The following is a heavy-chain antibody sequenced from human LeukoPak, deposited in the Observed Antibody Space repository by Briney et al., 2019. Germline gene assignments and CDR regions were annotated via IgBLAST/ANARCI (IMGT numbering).Heavy chain of an antibody. V-gene: IGHV4-31*03. CDR2: IYSSGNT. CDR3: ARAEGYSYGPYYFDY. Sequence: PQTLSLTCTVSGGSINIGGYYWSWIRQHPGKGLEWIGYIYSSGNTYSNPSLKSRVTISVDTSKNQFSLNLTSLTAADTAVYYCARAEGYSYGPYYFDYWGQGALVTVSS. J-gene: IGHJ4*02. CDR1: GGSINIGGYY. D-gene: IGHD5-18*01.